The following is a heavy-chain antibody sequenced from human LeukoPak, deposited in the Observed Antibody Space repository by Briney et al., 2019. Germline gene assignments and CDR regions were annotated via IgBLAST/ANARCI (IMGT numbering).Heavy chain of an antibody. Sequence: GGSLRLSCAASGFSFSDYYMDWIRQAPGKGLEWVSYSSSSGSSTYYAGSVKGRFTISRDYAKNALFLQMNSLRAEDTAVYYCTAAPNTTPGSLGHWGQGTLVTVSS. CDR1: GFSFSDYY. CDR3: TAAPNTTPGSLGH. V-gene: IGHV3-11*01. CDR2: SSSSGSST. J-gene: IGHJ4*02. D-gene: IGHD6-25*01.